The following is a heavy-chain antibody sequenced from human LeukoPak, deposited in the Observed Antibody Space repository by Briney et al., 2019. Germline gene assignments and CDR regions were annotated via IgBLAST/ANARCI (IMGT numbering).Heavy chain of an antibody. J-gene: IGHJ4*02. CDR2: IRQDGDTK. Sequence: GGSLRLSCAASGFPFNAYWMTWVRQAPGKGLEWVANIRQDGDTKYYVDSVKGRFTISRDNAMNSLYLQMNSLRAEDTAIYYCARSLPYGTTWYGRSDFWGQGTLVTASS. CDR1: GFPFNAYW. V-gene: IGHV3-7*03. D-gene: IGHD6-13*01. CDR3: ARSLPYGTTWYGRSDF.